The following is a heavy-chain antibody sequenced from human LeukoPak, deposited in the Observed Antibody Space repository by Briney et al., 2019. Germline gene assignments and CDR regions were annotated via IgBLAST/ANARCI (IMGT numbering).Heavy chain of an antibody. Sequence: ASVKVSCKVSGYTLTELSMHWVRQAPGKGLEWMGGFDPEDGETIYARKFQGRVTMTEDTSTDTAYMELSSLRSEDTAVYYCATGVMRELSPHLWGQGTLVTVSS. D-gene: IGHD3-16*02. J-gene: IGHJ5*02. V-gene: IGHV1-24*01. CDR2: FDPEDGET. CDR1: GYTLTELS. CDR3: ATGVMRELSPHL.